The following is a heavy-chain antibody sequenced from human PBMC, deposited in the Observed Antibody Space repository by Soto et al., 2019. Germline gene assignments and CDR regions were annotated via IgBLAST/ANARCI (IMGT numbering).Heavy chain of an antibody. V-gene: IGHV4-31*03. J-gene: IGHJ4*02. Sequence: QVQLQESGPGLVEPSQTLSLTCTVSGGSVSSGAYYWSWIRQHPGKGLEWIGYIYYRGATYYNLSLRGRITISSDTSKNQFSLKLSSVTAADTAVYYCARALDGTVAFDVWGQGTLITVSS. CDR2: IYYRGAT. CDR3: ARALDGTVAFDV. D-gene: IGHD1-1*01. CDR1: GGSVSSGAYY.